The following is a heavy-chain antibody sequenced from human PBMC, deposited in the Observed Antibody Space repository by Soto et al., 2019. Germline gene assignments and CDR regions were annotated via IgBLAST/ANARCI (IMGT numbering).Heavy chain of an antibody. V-gene: IGHV1-58*01. Sequence: SVKVSCKASGFTFTSSAVQWVRQARGQRLEWIGWIVVGSGNTNYAQKFQERVTITRDMSTSTAYMELSSLRSEDTAVYYCARDPLYYDSSGYYSTSFYDYWGQGTLVTVPQ. J-gene: IGHJ4*02. CDR2: IVVGSGNT. CDR3: ARDPLYYDSSGYYSTSFYDY. D-gene: IGHD3-22*01. CDR1: GFTFTSSA.